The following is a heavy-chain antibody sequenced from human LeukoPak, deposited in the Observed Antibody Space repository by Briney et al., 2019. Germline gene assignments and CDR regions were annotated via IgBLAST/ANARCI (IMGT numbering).Heavy chain of an antibody. Sequence: ASVKVSCNASGYPVTGYFLHWARRAPGQRFEWMGWINPNSGDTSYTQTFQGRVTMTRDTSISTAYMELSSLRSDDTAVYYCARAQSLTAPAGTFANSWGQGTLVTVSS. CDR3: ARAQSLTAPAGTFANS. J-gene: IGHJ4*02. V-gene: IGHV1-2*02. CDR1: GYPVTGYF. CDR2: INPNSGDT. D-gene: IGHD6-13*01.